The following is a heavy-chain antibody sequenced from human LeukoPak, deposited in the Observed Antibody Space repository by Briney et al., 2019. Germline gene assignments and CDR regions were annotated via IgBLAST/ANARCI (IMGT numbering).Heavy chain of an antibody. Sequence: GGPLRLSCAASGFTFSNYGIHWVRQAPGKGLEWVAVIWSDGINKYYVDSVKGRFTISRDNSKNTLYLQMSSLRADDTAVYYCARSTYSSSSYYFDYWGQGSLVTVSS. V-gene: IGHV3-33*01. CDR1: GFTFSNYG. J-gene: IGHJ4*02. CDR2: IWSDGINK. CDR3: ARSTYSSSSYYFDY. D-gene: IGHD6-13*01.